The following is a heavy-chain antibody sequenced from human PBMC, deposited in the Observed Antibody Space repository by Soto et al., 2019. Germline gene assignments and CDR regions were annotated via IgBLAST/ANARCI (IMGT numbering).Heavy chain of an antibody. CDR2: IWYDGSNK. Sequence: QVQLVESGGGVVQPGRSLRLSCAASGFTFSSYGMHWVRQAPGKGLEWVAVIWYDGSNKYYADSVKGRFTISRDNSKNTLYLQMNSLRAEDTAVYYCARDGQTPNYYDSTCLPGYWGQGTLVTVSS. CDR1: GFTFSSYG. J-gene: IGHJ4*02. D-gene: IGHD3-22*01. CDR3: ARDGQTPNYYDSTCLPGY. V-gene: IGHV3-33*01.